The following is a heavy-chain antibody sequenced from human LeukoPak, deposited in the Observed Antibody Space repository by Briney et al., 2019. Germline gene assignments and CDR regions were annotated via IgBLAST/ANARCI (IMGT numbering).Heavy chain of an antibody. J-gene: IGHJ4*02. Sequence: PGGSLRLSCAASGFTFSSYSMNWVRQAPGKGLEWVSYISSSSSTIYYADSVKGRFTISRDNAKNSLYLQMNSLRAEDTALYYCVGMGLRYSSSSRGAYWGQGTLVTVSS. CDR1: GFTFSSYS. CDR2: ISSSSSTI. CDR3: VGMGLRYSSSSRGAY. D-gene: IGHD6-6*01. V-gene: IGHV3-48*01.